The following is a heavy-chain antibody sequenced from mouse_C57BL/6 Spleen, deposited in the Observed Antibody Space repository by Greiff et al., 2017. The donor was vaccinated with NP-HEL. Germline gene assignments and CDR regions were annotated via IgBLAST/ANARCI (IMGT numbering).Heavy chain of an antibody. J-gene: IGHJ1*03. Sequence: QVQLKQPGTELVKPGASVKLSCKASGYTFTSYWMHWVKQRPGQGLEWIGNINPSNGGTNYNEKFKSKATLTVDKSSSTAYMQLSSLTSEDSAVYYCARIPYYYGSSYWCFDVWGTGTTVTVSS. CDR2: INPSNGGT. D-gene: IGHD1-1*01. V-gene: IGHV1-53*01. CDR3: ARIPYYYGSSYWCFDV. CDR1: GYTFTSYW.